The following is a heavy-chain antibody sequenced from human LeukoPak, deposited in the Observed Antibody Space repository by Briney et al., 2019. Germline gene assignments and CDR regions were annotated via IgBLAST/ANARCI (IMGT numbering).Heavy chain of an antibody. D-gene: IGHD6-13*01. CDR1: GYTFTGYY. V-gene: IGHV1-46*01. J-gene: IGHJ5*02. CDR3: ARGSMGAAAGDDP. Sequence: ASMKVSCKASGYTFTGYYMHWVRQAPGQGLEWMGIINPSGGSTSYAQKFQGRVTMTRDTSTSTVYMELSSLRSEDTAVYYCARGSMGAAAGDDPWGQGTLVTVSS. CDR2: INPSGGST.